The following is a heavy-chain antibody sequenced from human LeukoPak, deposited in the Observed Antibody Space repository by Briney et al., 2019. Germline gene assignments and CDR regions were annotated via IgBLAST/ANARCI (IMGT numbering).Heavy chain of an antibody. CDR1: GYTFTGYF. V-gene: IGHV1-2*06. Sequence: ASVKASCKASGYTFTGYFMHWVRQAPGQGLEWMGRINPNSGDTNYAQNFQGRVTMTRDTSISTAYMELSRLRSDDTAVYYCARDLSSTPNWELDYWGQGTLVTVSS. D-gene: IGHD7-27*01. CDR2: INPNSGDT. CDR3: ARDLSSTPNWELDY. J-gene: IGHJ4*02.